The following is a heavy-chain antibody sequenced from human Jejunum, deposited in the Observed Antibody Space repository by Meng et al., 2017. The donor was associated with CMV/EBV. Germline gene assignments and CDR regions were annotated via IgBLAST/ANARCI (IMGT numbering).Heavy chain of an antibody. CDR2: SHASVST. J-gene: IGHJ5*02. V-gene: IGHV4-31*03. CDR3: ARASYGSGSPLGESWFDP. D-gene: IGHD3-10*01. Sequence: SGPGLENLSQTLFLTCTVAVGSISSGGYYCSWIRQHPGKGLEWIGYSHASVSTYFNPSLRSRLTISVVTTKNQFSLKLSSVTAADTAVYYCARASYGSGSPLGESWFDPWGQGTLVTVSS. CDR1: VGSISSGGYY.